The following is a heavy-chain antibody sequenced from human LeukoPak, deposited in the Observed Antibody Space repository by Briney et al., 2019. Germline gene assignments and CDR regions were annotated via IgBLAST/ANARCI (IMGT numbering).Heavy chain of an antibody. Sequence: SETLSLTCTVSGGSISSGDYYWSWIRQPPGKGLEWIGYTLYTGTTYYNPSLKSRVTISVDTSDNQFFLKLSSVTAADTAVYYCARDLGDGYLANDYWGQGTLVTVSS. V-gene: IGHV4-31*03. CDR1: GGSISSGDYY. J-gene: IGHJ4*02. CDR2: TLYTGTT. D-gene: IGHD5-24*01. CDR3: ARDLGDGYLANDY.